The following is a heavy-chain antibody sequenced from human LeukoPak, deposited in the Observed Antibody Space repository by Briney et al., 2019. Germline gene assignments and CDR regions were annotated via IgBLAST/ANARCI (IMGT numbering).Heavy chain of an antibody. Sequence: GGSLRLSCAASGFTISRYWMYWVRQVPGKGLVWVSRINSDGSSRSYADSVKGRFTISGDNAKNTLYLQMNSLRAEDTAVYFCARDGAYGDYRDYYFDYWGQGTLVTVSS. V-gene: IGHV3-74*01. D-gene: IGHD4-17*01. CDR3: ARDGAYGDYRDYYFDY. J-gene: IGHJ4*02. CDR1: GFTISRYW. CDR2: INSDGSSR.